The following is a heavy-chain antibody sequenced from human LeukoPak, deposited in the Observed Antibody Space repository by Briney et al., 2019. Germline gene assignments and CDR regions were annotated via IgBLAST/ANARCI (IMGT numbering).Heavy chain of an antibody. CDR3: ATRANIVVVVAATEGGFDI. CDR1: GYSISNGYY. Sequence: PSETLSLTCTVSGYSISNGYYWGWIRQPPGKGLEWIGSIYHSGSTYYNPSLKSRVTISVDTSKNQFSLKLSSVTDADTAVYYCATRANIVVVVAATEGGFDIWGQGTMVTVSS. J-gene: IGHJ3*02. D-gene: IGHD2-15*01. V-gene: IGHV4-38-2*02. CDR2: IYHSGST.